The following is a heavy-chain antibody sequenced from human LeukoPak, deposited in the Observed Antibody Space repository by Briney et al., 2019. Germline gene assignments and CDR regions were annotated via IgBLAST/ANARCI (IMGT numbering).Heavy chain of an antibody. CDR3: ARGLLRYFDWLSKACYFDL. V-gene: IGHV4-34*01. CDR2: INHSGST. CDR1: GGSFSGYY. D-gene: IGHD3-9*01. Sequence: SETLSLTCAVYGGSFSGYYWSWIRQPPGKGLEWIGEINHSGSTNYNPSLKSRVTISVDTSKNQFSLKLSSVTAADTAVYYCARGLLRYFDWLSKACYFDLWGRGTLVTVSS. J-gene: IGHJ2*01.